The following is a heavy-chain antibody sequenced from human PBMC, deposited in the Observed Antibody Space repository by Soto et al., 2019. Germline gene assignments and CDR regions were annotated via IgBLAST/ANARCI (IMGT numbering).Heavy chain of an antibody. CDR1: GFTFSSYG. Sequence: QVQLVESGGGVVQPGRSLRLSCAASGFTFSSYGMHWVRQAPGKGLEWVAVISYDGSNKYYADSVKGRFTISRDNSKNTLYLQMNSRRAEDTAVYYCAKDPQLGPSQVVIGVGYFDLWGRGTLVTVSS. CDR2: ISYDGSNK. D-gene: IGHD2-21*01. CDR3: AKDPQLGPSQVVIGVGYFDL. V-gene: IGHV3-30*18. J-gene: IGHJ2*01.